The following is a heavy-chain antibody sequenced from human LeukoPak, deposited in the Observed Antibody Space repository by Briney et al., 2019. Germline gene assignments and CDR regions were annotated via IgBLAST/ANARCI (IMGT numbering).Heavy chain of an antibody. CDR3: ARVLAYSGSYLDAFDL. CDR1: GGSISSSY. V-gene: IGHV4-59*08. CDR2: IYYSGST. J-gene: IGHJ3*01. D-gene: IGHD1-26*01. Sequence: PSETLSLTCTVSGGSISSSYWSWIRQPPGKGLEWIGYIYYSGSTNYNPSLKSRVTISVDTSKNRFSLKLRSVTAADTAVYYCARVLAYSGSYLDAFDLWGQGTMVTVSS.